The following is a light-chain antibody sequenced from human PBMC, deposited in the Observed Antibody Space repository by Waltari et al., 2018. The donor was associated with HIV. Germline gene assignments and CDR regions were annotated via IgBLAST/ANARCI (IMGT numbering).Light chain of an antibody. CDR3: GSYTTSGTLL. CDR1: SSDLGDYTY. CDR2: EVS. J-gene: IGLJ2*01. Sequence: QSALTQPASVSGSPGPSITLPCTGTSSDLGDYTYLSWYQQLPGKAPRLLSFEVSSRPSGVSNRFSGSQSGYTASLTISGLRPEDEADYYCGSYTTSGTLLFGGGTKLTVL. V-gene: IGLV2-14*03.